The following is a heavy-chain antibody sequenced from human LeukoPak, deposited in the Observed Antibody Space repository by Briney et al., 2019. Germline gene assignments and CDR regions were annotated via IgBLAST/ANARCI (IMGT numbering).Heavy chain of an antibody. CDR1: GDAFPSFG. J-gene: IGHJ4*02. Sequence: ASLKVSCKVSGDAFPSFGFSWVRQAPGQGLEWVGWVSTYNGNTSYGQKFQDRVTMTTVTSTTTAYRELRSLRSDDTAVYFCASGLGAYVDWGQGTLITVSS. CDR3: ASGLGAYVD. D-gene: IGHD3-16*01. V-gene: IGHV1-18*01. CDR2: VSTYNGNT.